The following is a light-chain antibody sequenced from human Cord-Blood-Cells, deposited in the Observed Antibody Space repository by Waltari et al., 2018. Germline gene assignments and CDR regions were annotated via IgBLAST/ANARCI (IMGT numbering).Light chain of an antibody. Sequence: DIQMTQSPSSLSASVGDRVTITCRASQSISSNLNWYQQKPGKAPKLLIYAASSLHSGVPSRFSGSGSGTDFTLTISSLQPEDFATYYCQQSYSTPLTFGGGTKVEIK. CDR2: AAS. CDR1: QSISSN. V-gene: IGKV1-39*01. J-gene: IGKJ4*01. CDR3: QQSYSTPLT.